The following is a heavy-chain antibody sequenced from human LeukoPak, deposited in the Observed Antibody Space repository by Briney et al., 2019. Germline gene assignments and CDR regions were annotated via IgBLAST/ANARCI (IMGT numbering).Heavy chain of an antibody. D-gene: IGHD4-17*01. CDR2: ISGRGGST. CDR1: GFTFSSTA. J-gene: IGHJ5*02. Sequence: PPGGSLSLSCAASGFTFSSTAMTWVRPAPGEGREWVSAISGRGGSTYYADSVKGRFTISRDNAKNTLYLQMNSLRAEDTAVYYCAKDYGDYVNWFDPWGQGTLVTVSS. V-gene: IGHV3-23*01. CDR3: AKDYGDYVNWFDP.